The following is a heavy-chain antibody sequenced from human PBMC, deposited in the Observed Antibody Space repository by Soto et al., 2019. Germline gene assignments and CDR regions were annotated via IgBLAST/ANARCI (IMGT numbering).Heavy chain of an antibody. CDR2: IYSGGST. V-gene: IGHV3-66*01. J-gene: IGHJ6*03. Sequence: EVQLVESGGGLVQPGGSLRLSCAASGFPVSSNYMSWVRQAPGKGLEWVSVIYSGGSTSYADSVKGIFTISRDNSKNTLYLQMNSLRAEDTAVYYCASLNYMDVWGKGTTVTDSS. CDR1: GFPVSSNY. CDR3: ASLNYMDV.